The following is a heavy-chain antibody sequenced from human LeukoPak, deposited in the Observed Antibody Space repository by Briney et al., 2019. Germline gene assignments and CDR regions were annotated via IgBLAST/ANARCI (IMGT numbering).Heavy chain of an antibody. Sequence: ASVKVSCKASGGTFSSYTINWVRQAPGQGLEWMGGIIPVFGTANYVQKFQGRVTITADESTSTACMELSSLRSEDTAVYYCARASCSSTSCFNWFDPWGQGTLVTVSS. J-gene: IGHJ5*02. CDR1: GGTFSSYT. CDR2: IIPVFGTA. CDR3: ARASCSSTSCFNWFDP. V-gene: IGHV1-69*01. D-gene: IGHD2-2*01.